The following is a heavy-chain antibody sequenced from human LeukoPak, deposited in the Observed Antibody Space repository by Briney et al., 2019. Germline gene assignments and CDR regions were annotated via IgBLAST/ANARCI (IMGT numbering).Heavy chain of an antibody. Sequence: GGSLRLSCAASGFTFSSYSMNWVRQAPGKGLEWVSYISSSSSTIYYADSVKGRFTISRDNAKNSLYLQMNSLRAEDTAVYYCARDRLVRGDEYFDCWGQGTLVTVSS. CDR3: ARDRLVRGDEYFDC. CDR2: ISSSSSTI. V-gene: IGHV3-48*04. J-gene: IGHJ4*02. D-gene: IGHD3-10*01. CDR1: GFTFSSYS.